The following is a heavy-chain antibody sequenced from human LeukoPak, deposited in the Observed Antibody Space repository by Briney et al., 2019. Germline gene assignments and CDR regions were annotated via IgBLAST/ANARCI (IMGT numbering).Heavy chain of an antibody. CDR2: ITSDGSTT. D-gene: IGHD2-21*02. J-gene: IGHJ4*02. CDR3: ARDLGGGDHDH. V-gene: IGHV3-74*01. Sequence: GGSLRLSCVGSGFRFGSDWMHWVRQAPGKGLEWVSRITSDGSTTSYADSVKGRFTISRDNARNTLYLQMNSLRAEDTAVYYCARDLGGGDHDHWGQGTLVTVSS. CDR1: GFRFGSDW.